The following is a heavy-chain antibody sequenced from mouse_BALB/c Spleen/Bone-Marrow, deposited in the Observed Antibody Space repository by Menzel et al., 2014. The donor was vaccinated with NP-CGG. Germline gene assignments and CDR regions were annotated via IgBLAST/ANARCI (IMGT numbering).Heavy chain of an antibody. CDR3: VRRYAMDY. J-gene: IGHJ4*01. Sequence: VQLVESGPGLVAPSQSLSITCTVSGFSLTSYDISWIRQPPGEGLEWLGVIWTGGGTNYNSAFMSRLSISKDNSKSQVFLKMNSLQTDDTAIYYCVRRYAMDYWGQGTSVTVSS. V-gene: IGHV2-9-2*01. CDR1: GFSLTSYD. CDR2: IWTGGGT.